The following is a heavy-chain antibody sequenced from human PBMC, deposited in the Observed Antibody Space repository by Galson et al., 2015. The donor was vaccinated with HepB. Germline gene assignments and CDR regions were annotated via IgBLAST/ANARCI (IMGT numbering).Heavy chain of an antibody. D-gene: IGHD4-23*01. V-gene: IGHV3-23*01. Sequence: SLRLSCAASGFTFSSYAMSWVRQAPGKGLEWVSAISGSGGSTYYADSVKGRFTISRDNSKNTLYLQMNSLRAVDTAVYYCAKGAAVVTPAFYFDYWGQGTLVTVPS. CDR3: AKGAAVVTPAFYFDY. CDR2: ISGSGGST. CDR1: GFTFSSYA. J-gene: IGHJ4*02.